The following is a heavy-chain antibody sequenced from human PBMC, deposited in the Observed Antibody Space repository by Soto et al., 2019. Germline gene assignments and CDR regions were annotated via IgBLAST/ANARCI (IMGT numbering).Heavy chain of an antibody. V-gene: IGHV1-8*01. CDR3: ARAQWELPRKVVRYYGMDV. CDR2: MNPNSGNT. CDR1: GYTFTSYD. Sequence: GASVKVSCKASGYTFTSYDINWVRQATGQGLEWMGWMNPNSGNTGYAQKFQGRVTMTRNTSISTAYMELSSLRSEDTAVYYCARAQWELPRKVVRYYGMDVWGQGTTVTVS. J-gene: IGHJ6*02. D-gene: IGHD1-26*01.